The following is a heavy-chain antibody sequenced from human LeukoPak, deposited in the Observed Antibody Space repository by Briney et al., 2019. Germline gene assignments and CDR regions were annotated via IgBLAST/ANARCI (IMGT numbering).Heavy chain of an antibody. V-gene: IGHV1-8*01. CDR2: MVPHNGNA. CDR1: GYTFTTYD. D-gene: IGHD2-2*01. CDR3: ARIPQRVPHNWFDP. J-gene: IGHJ5*02. Sequence: ASVKVSCKASGYTFTTYDINWVRQAAGQGLEWMGWMVPHNGNAGYAQKFQGRVTMTRDTSISTAYMELSSLRSDDTAVYYCARIPQRVPHNWFDPWGQGTLVTVSS.